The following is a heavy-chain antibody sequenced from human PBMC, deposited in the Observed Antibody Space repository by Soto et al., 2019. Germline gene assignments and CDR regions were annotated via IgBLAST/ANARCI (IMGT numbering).Heavy chain of an antibody. D-gene: IGHD3-10*01. Sequence: GASVKVSCKVSGYTLTELSMHWVRQAPGKGLEWMGGFDPEDGETIYAQKFQGRVTMTEDTSTDTAYMELSSLRSEDTAVYYCAVFTTTANYYGSGSYYNDWGQGNMVNVSS. V-gene: IGHV1-24*01. J-gene: IGHJ4*02. CDR1: GYTLTELS. CDR3: AVFTTTANYYGSGSYYND. CDR2: FDPEDGET.